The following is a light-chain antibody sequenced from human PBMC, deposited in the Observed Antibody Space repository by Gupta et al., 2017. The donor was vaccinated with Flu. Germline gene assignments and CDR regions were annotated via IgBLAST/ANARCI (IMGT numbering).Light chain of an antibody. CDR2: EVD. CDR1: SSIVGDYNY. V-gene: IGLV2-14*01. CDR3: SSDSGSSTL. J-gene: IGLJ2*01. Sequence: TSSIVGDYNYVAWYQQRPAKAPKLFIIEVDNRPSGVSNRFSGSKSGNTASMTSSGLQAEDEAHYYGSSDSGSSTLFGGGTKLTVL.